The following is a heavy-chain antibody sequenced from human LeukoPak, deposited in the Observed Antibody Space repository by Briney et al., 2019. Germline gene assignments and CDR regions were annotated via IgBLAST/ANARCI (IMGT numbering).Heavy chain of an antibody. V-gene: IGHV3-53*01. CDR1: GFTFSSYG. CDR3: ARDSLGDYVWGSYRSRPYYYYGMDV. J-gene: IGHJ6*02. Sequence: GGSLRLSCAASGFTFSSYGMHWVRQAPGKGLEWVSVIYSGGSTYYADSVKGRFTISRDNSKNTLYLQMNSLRAEDTAVYYCARDSLGDYVWGSYRSRPYYYYGMDVWGQGTTVTVSS. D-gene: IGHD3-16*02. CDR2: IYSGGST.